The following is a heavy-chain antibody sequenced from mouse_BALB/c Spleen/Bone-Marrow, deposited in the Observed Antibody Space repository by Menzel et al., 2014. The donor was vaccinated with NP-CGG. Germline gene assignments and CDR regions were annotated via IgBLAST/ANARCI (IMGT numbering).Heavy chain of an antibody. CDR1: GFTFSDYY. J-gene: IGHJ4*01. CDR3: ARDGNFAMDY. CDR2: INGGGSYT. Sequence: EVKLMESGGGLVKPGGSLKLSCAVSGFTFSDYYMYWVRQNPEKRLEWVATINGGGSYTYYPDSVKGRFTISRDNAKNNLYLQMSSLKSEDTAMYYCARDGNFAMDYWGQGTSVTVSS. V-gene: IGHV5-4*02. D-gene: IGHD2-1*01.